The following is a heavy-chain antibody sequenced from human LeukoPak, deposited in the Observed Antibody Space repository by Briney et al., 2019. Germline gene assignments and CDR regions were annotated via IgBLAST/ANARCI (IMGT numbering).Heavy chain of an antibody. J-gene: IGHJ5*02. CDR3: AREVVVVVAATRWFDP. CDR2: IWYDGSNK. Sequence: GGSLRLSCAASGFTFSSYGMHWVRQAPGKGLEWVAVIWYDGSNKYYADSVKGRFTISRDNSKNTLYLQMNSLRAEDTAVYYCAREVVVVVAATRWFDPWGQGTLVTVSS. D-gene: IGHD2-15*01. CDR1: GFTFSSYG. V-gene: IGHV3-33*01.